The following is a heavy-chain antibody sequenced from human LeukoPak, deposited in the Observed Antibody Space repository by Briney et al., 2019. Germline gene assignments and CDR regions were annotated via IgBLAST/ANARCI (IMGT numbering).Heavy chain of an antibody. CDR1: GESFSGYY. CDR3: ARHRRGASRAFEI. D-gene: IGHD2-2*01. CDR2: INDSGRT. V-gene: IGHV4-34*01. Sequence: MSSETLSLTCAVYGESFSGYYWSWIRQPPEKGLEWIGEINDSGRTNYNPSLESRITISVDMSKNQFSLKLNSVTAADTAVYFCARHRRGASRAFEIWGQGTMVTVSS. J-gene: IGHJ3*02.